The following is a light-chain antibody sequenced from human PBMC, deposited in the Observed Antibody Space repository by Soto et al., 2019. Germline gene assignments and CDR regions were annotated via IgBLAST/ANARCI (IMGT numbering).Light chain of an antibody. CDR1: QSISGNY. CDR2: GAS. CDR3: QQYGTSRMYS. Sequence: EIVLTQSPGTLSLSPGERATLSCRASQSISGNYLAWYQQTPGQATRLLLYGASSRATGIHDRFSGSGSETDFTLTISRLEPEDFAVYYCQQYGTSRMYSFGQGTKLEIK. J-gene: IGKJ2*01. V-gene: IGKV3-20*01.